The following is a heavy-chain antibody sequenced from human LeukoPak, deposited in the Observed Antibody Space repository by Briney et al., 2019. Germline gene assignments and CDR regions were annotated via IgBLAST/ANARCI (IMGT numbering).Heavy chain of an antibody. D-gene: IGHD5-12*01. CDR2: IYSGGDT. J-gene: IGHJ4*02. Sequence: GGSLRLSCAASGFTVSSSYMSWVRQAPGQGLEWVSVIYSGGDTYYAESVKGRFTISRDNSKNTLYLQMNSLRAEDTAVYYCARDARGGYVLDSWGQGTLVTVSS. CDR3: ARDARGGYVLDS. CDR1: GFTVSSSY. V-gene: IGHV3-53*01.